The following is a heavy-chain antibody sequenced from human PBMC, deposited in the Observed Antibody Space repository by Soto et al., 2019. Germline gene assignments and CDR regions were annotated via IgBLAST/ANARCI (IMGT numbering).Heavy chain of an antibody. V-gene: IGHV3-9*01. J-gene: IGHJ4*02. Sequence: DVQLVESGGGLVQPGRSLRLSCAASGFTFDDSTMHWVRQAPGKGLEWVSGISWNSGSIGYADSVKGRFTISRDNAKNSLYLQMNSLRAEDTALYYCAKALGFGEWGSRYYFDYWGQGTLVTVSS. CDR3: AKALGFGEWGSRYYFDY. CDR1: GFTFDDST. D-gene: IGHD3-10*01. CDR2: ISWNSGSI.